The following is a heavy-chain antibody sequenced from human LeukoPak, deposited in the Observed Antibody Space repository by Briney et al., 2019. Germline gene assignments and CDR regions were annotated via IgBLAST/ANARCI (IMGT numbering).Heavy chain of an antibody. Sequence: GASVKVSCKASGYTFTSYDINWVRQATGQGREWMGWMNPNSGNTGYAQKFQGRVTMTRNTSISTAYMELSSLRSEDTAVYYCARGSFSGASLEYYYYGMDVWGQGTTVTASS. D-gene: IGHD1-26*01. CDR2: MNPNSGNT. V-gene: IGHV1-8*01. CDR3: ARGSFSGASLEYYYYGMDV. J-gene: IGHJ6*02. CDR1: GYTFTSYD.